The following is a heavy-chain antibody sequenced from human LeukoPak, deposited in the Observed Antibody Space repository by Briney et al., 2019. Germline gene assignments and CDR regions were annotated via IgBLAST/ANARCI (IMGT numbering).Heavy chain of an antibody. CDR3: ARDSNPHGSGYYFDAFDM. Sequence: PGGSLRLSCAASGFSFSSYWMTWVRQTPGKGLEWVANIKRDGSVEYYGDSVKGRFTISRDNTKNSLHLQMNSLRAEDTAVYYCARDSNPHGSGYYFDAFDMWGQGTMVTVSS. J-gene: IGHJ3*02. D-gene: IGHD3-22*01. CDR2: IKRDGSVE. V-gene: IGHV3-7*01. CDR1: GFSFSSYW.